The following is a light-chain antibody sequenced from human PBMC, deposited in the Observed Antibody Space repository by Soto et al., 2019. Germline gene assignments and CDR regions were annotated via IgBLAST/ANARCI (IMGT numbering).Light chain of an antibody. V-gene: IGKV3-11*01. J-gene: IGKJ3*01. CDR2: EAS. CDR1: QSVSSY. Sequence: EIVLTQSPATLSLSPGERATLSCRASQSVSSYLAWYQQKPGQAPRLLIYEASNRATGIPARFSGSGSGTAFTLTISSLEPEDFAVYYGQQRSNWPPGSTFGPGTKVDIK. CDR3: QQRSNWPPGST.